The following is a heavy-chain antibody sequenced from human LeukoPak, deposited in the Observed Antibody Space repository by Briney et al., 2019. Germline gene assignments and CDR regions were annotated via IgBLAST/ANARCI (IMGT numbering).Heavy chain of an antibody. Sequence: PSETLSLTCTVSGGSISSYYWSWIRQPPGKGLEWIGYIYYSGSTNYNPSLKSRVTISVDTSKNQFSLKQSSVTAADTAVYYCARPIRYFDWVRGQDWFDPWGQGTLVTVSS. J-gene: IGHJ5*02. V-gene: IGHV4-59*08. CDR2: IYYSGST. CDR1: GGSISSYY. CDR3: ARPIRYFDWVRGQDWFDP. D-gene: IGHD3-9*01.